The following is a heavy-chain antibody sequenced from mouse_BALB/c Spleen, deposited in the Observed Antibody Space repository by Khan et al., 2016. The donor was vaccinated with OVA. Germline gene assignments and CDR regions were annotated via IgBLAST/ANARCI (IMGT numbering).Heavy chain of an antibody. CDR2: IDPPNGNT. CDR1: GLNIKDTY. CDR3: ARMARK. J-gene: IGHJ2*01. Sequence: VQLQQSGAELVKSWATVKLSFTASGLNIKDTYMHWLKQLPEQGLEWIGRIDPPNGNTKYDPNFQGKAPISADTSSNTPHLQPSCLKSEDNAVYYCARMARKWGQGTTLTVSS. V-gene: IGHV14-3*02.